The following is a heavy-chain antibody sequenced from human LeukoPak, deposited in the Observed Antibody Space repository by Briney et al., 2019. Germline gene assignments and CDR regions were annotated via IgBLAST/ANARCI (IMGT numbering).Heavy chain of an antibody. J-gene: IGHJ4*02. Sequence: PGGSLRLSCLGSGVTLRGYWMYWVRQPPGKGLMWVSRINFDGSEVTYADSVKGRFTVSRDNAKNTLYLQMGSLRVEDTAVYYCARDLREHDYWGQGTLVTVSS. D-gene: IGHD1/OR15-1a*01. CDR3: ARDLREHDY. CDR1: GVTLRGYW. V-gene: IGHV3-74*01. CDR2: INFDGSEV.